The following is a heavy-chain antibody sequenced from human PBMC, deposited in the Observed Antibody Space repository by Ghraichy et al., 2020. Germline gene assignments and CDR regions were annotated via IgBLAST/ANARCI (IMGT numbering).Heavy chain of an antibody. CDR1: GGSISRSSYY. CDR2: IYYSGST. D-gene: IGHD6-13*01. J-gene: IGHJ4*02. V-gene: IGHV4-39*01. Sequence: SETLSLTCTVSGGSISRSSYYWGWIRQPPGKGLEWIGSIYYSGSTSRNPPLKSRVTISVDTSKNQFSLRLTSVTAADTAVYYCARHAANSSWYSYYFDYWGQGTLVTVSS. CDR3: ARHAANSSWYSYYFDY.